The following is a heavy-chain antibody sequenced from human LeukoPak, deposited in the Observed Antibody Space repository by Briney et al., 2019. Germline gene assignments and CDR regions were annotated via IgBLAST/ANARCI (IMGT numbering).Heavy chain of an antibody. CDR2: INPNSGGT. CDR3: ARYYVEGRCFDY. Sequence: GASVKVSCKASGYTFTDYYMHWVRQAPGQGLEWMGWINPNSGGTNYAQKFQGRVTMTRDTSIRTAYMELSRLRSDDTAVYYCARYYVEGRCFDYWGQGTLVTVSS. V-gene: IGHV1-2*02. CDR1: GYTFTDYY. J-gene: IGHJ4*02. D-gene: IGHD3-3*01.